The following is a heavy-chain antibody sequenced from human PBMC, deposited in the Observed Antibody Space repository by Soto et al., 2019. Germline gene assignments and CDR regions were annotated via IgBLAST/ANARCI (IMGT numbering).Heavy chain of an antibody. V-gene: IGHV1-18*01. Sequence: QVQLVQSGAEVKKPGASVKVSCKASGYTFTSYGISWLRQAPGQGLEWMGWISAYNGNTNYAQKLQGRVNMPTHTFDRKSYQGVRGRKSGGKAGYFRAGRGGVLRFLEWLPSGMDVWGQGTTVTVSS. D-gene: IGHD3-3*01. CDR2: ISAYNGNT. CDR3: AGRGGVLRFLEWLPSGMDV. J-gene: IGHJ6*02. CDR1: GYTFTSYG.